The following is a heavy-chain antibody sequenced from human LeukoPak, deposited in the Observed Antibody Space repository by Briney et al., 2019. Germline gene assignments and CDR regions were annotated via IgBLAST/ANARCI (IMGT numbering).Heavy chain of an antibody. Sequence: PSETLSLTCTVSGGSISSSSYYWGWIRQPPGKGLEWIGSIYYSGSTYYNPSLKSRVTISVDTSKNQFSLKLSSVTAADTAVYSCARHEYSSGWYFFDYWGQGTLVTVSS. CDR3: ARHEYSSGWYFFDY. V-gene: IGHV4-39*01. D-gene: IGHD6-19*01. CDR2: IYYSGST. CDR1: GGSISSSSYY. J-gene: IGHJ4*02.